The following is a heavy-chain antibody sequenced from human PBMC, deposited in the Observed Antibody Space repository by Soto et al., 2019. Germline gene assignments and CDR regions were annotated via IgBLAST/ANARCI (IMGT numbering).Heavy chain of an antibody. V-gene: IGHV3-30*18. Sequence: XGSLQLSCAASGFTFSNYGMHWVRQAPGKGLEWVAVISYDGSNKYYAGSLKGRFTISRDNSKNTLYLQMNSLRAEDTAVYYCAKGAYGSGSLYYFDYWGQGTLVTVSS. CDR2: ISYDGSNK. J-gene: IGHJ4*02. CDR3: AKGAYGSGSLYYFDY. D-gene: IGHD3-10*01. CDR1: GFTFSNYG.